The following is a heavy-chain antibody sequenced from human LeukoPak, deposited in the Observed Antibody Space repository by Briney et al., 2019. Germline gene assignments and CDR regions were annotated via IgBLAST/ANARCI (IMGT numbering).Heavy chain of an antibody. J-gene: IGHJ4*02. V-gene: IGHV3-7*01. CDR3: ARDSAVAGIYY. CDR2: IKQDGSEK. CDR1: GFTFSSYS. Sequence: TGGSLRLSCAASGFTFSSYSMNWVRQAPGKGLEWVANIKQDGSEKYYVDSVKGRFTISRDNAKNSLYLQMNSLRAEDTAVYYCARDSAVAGIYYWGQGTLVTVSS. D-gene: IGHD6-19*01.